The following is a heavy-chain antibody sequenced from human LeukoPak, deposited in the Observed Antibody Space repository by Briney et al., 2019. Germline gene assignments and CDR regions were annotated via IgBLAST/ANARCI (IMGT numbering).Heavy chain of an antibody. Sequence: GGSLRLSCAASGFTFSVYWMTWVRQAPGKGLEWVANIKEDGSEKYYVDSVKGRFTISRDNAKNSLYLQMNSLRSEDTAVYYCARNLAAAGTPFDYWGQGTLVTVSS. D-gene: IGHD6-13*01. J-gene: IGHJ4*02. CDR3: ARNLAAAGTPFDY. V-gene: IGHV3-7*03. CDR1: GFTFSVYW. CDR2: IKEDGSEK.